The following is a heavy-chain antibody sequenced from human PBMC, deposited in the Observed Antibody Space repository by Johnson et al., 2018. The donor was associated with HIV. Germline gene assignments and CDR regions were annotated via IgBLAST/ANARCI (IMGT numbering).Heavy chain of an antibody. Sequence: VQLVESGGGLVQPGGSLRLSCAASGFTFSSYWMSWVRQAPGKGLEWVANIKQDGTNIYYADSVKGRFSISRDNAKSSLYLQMNSLRAEDTAVYYCARGPHEVVVVAATSAFDIWGQGTMVTVSS. J-gene: IGHJ3*02. D-gene: IGHD2-15*01. CDR1: GFTFSSYW. CDR3: ARGPHEVVVVAATSAFDI. V-gene: IGHV3-7*01. CDR2: IKQDGTNI.